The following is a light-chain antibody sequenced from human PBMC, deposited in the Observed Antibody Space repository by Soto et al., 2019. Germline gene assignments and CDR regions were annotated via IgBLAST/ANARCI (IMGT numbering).Light chain of an antibody. J-gene: IGLJ1*01. CDR3: SSYSRSSFYV. CDR2: EVS. V-gene: IGLV2-14*01. Sequence: QSALTQPASVSGSPGQSITISCTGTSSDVGGYIYVSWYQQHPGKAPKLMIYEVSNRPSGVSNRFSGSKSGNTASLTISGLQAEDEADYYCSSYSRSSFYVFGTVTKLTVL. CDR1: SSDVGGYIY.